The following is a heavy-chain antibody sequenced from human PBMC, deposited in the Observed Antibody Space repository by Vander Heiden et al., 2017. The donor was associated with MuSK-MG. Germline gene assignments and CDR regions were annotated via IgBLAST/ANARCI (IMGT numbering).Heavy chain of an antibody. J-gene: IGHJ4*02. CDR2: IIPIFGTA. D-gene: IGHD4-17*01. CDR3: ARDKAVDDYGEYVYFDY. V-gene: IGHV1-69*01. Sequence: QVQLVQSGAEVKKPGSSVKVSCKASGGTFSSYAISWVRQAPGQGLEWMGGIIPIFGTANYAQKFQGRVTITADESTSTAYMEMSSLRSEDTAVYYCARDKAVDDYGEYVYFDYWGQGTMVTVYS. CDR1: GGTFSSYA.